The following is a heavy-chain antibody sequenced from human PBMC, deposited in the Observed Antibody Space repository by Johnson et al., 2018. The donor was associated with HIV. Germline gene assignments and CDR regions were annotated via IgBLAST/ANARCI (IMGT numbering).Heavy chain of an antibody. D-gene: IGHD3-10*01. CDR1: GFIFSNYG. V-gene: IGHV3-30*02. CDR2: TRYDGNDN. Sequence: QVQLVESGGGVVQPGGSLRLSCATSGFIFSNYGIHWVRQAPGKGLEWVAFTRYDGNDNYYADSVRGRFPISRDRATTTVYLQMNSLRADDTALYYCAKSSSATYYGDAFDFWGQGTVVSVSS. J-gene: IGHJ3*01. CDR3: AKSSSATYYGDAFDF.